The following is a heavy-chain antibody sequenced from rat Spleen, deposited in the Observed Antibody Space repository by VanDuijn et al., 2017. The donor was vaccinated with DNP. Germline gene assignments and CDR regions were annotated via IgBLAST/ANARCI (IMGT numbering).Heavy chain of an antibody. CDR2: ITSSGSRI. CDR3: ARHFITIAAISYGMDA. D-gene: IGHD1-2*01. CDR1: GFTFNNYW. V-gene: IGHV5-31*01. Sequence: EVQLVESGGDLVQPGRSLKLSCVTTGFTFNNYWMTWIRQVPGKGLEWFASITSSGSRIYYPDSVKGRFTISRDNAKSSLYLQMNSLKSEDTATYYCARHFITIAAISYGMDAWGQGTSVTVSS. J-gene: IGHJ4*01.